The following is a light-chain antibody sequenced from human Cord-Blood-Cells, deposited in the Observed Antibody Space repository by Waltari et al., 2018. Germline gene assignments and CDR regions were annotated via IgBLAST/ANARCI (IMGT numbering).Light chain of an antibody. Sequence: DIVLTQSPATLSLSPGERATLPCRASQRVSSYLAWYQRTPGQAPRLLIYDASNRATGIPARFSGSVSGTDFTLTISSLEPEDFAVYYCQQRSNWLTFGGGTKVEIK. CDR2: DAS. V-gene: IGKV3-11*01. CDR3: QQRSNWLT. J-gene: IGKJ4*01. CDR1: QRVSSY.